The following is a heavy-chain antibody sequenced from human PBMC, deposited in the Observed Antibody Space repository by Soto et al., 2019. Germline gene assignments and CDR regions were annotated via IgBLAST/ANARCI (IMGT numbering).Heavy chain of an antibody. J-gene: IGHJ4*02. CDR2: ISGSGGST. D-gene: IGHD2-15*01. CDR3: AKWGYCRGGSCYGFDY. CDR1: GFTFSSYA. Sequence: GGSLRLSCASSGFTFSSYAMSLVRQAPGKGLEWVSAISGSGGSTYYADSVKGRFTISRDNSKNTLYLQMNSLRAEDTAVYYCAKWGYCRGGSCYGFDYWGQGTLVPSPQ. V-gene: IGHV3-23*01.